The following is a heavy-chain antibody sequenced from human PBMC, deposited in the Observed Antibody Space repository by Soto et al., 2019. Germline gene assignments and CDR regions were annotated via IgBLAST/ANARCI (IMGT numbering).Heavy chain of an antibody. CDR2: IKQDGSEK. CDR3: ASWRIAARHNWFGP. J-gene: IGHJ5*02. V-gene: IGHV3-7*01. Sequence: EVQLVESGGGLVQPGGSLRLSCAASGFTFSSYWMSWVRQAPGKGLEWVANIKQDGSEKYYVDSVKGRFTISRDNAKNSLYLQMNSLRAEDTAVYYCASWRIAARHNWFGPWGQGTLVTVSS. CDR1: GFTFSSYW. D-gene: IGHD6-6*01.